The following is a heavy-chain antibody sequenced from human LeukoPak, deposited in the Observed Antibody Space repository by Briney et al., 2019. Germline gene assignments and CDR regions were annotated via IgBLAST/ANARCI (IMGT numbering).Heavy chain of an antibody. CDR3: ARDPNSGYHDY. V-gene: IGHV1-24*01. Sequence: ASVKVSCKVSGYTLTELSMHWVRQAPGKGLEWMGGFDPEDGETIYAQKFQGRVTITRDTSASTGYMELSSLRSEDTAVYYCARDPNSGYHDYWGQGTLVTVSS. CDR2: FDPEDGET. D-gene: IGHD3-22*01. CDR1: GYTLTELS. J-gene: IGHJ4*02.